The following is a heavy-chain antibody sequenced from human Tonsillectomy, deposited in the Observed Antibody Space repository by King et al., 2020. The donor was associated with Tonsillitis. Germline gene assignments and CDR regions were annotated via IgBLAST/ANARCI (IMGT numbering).Heavy chain of an antibody. Sequence: VQLVESGGGLVQPGGSLRLSCAASGFTFNTYTMTWVRQTPEKGLEWVSAISGSGDTTDYADSVKGRFTIPRDNSKNTQYLQMNSLRAEDTAIYYCAKDQVVGANRFPRFFDSWGQGALVTVSS. J-gene: IGHJ4*02. CDR3: AKDQVVGANRFPRFFDS. CDR2: ISGSGDTT. V-gene: IGHV3-23*04. CDR1: GFTFNTYT. D-gene: IGHD1-26*01.